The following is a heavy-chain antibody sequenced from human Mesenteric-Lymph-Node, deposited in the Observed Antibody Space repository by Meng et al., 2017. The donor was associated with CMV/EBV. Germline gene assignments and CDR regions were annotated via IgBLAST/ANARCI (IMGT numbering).Heavy chain of an antibody. D-gene: IGHD2-2*01. CDR3: ARGRSTSPTWYYYGMDV. CDR2: ITSSDSII. CDR1: GFTFSTYE. Sequence: GESLKISCAASGFTFSTYEMNWVRQAPGKGLEWISYITSSDSIIYYADSVKGRFTISRDNAKNSLYLQMNSLRAEDTAVYYCARGRSTSPTWYYYGMDVWGQGTTVTVSS. V-gene: IGHV3-48*03. J-gene: IGHJ6*02.